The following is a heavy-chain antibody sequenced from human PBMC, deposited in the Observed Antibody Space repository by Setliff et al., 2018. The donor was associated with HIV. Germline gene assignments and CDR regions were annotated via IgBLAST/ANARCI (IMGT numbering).Heavy chain of an antibody. V-gene: IGHV1-2*06. CDR3: ARAPTLFGVEYYYYFGMDV. Sequence: ASVKVSCKASGYTFSDYFIHWVRQAPGQALEWMGRINPNSGVTTYAQNFQDRVTMTRDTSVNIAYMQLSRLRSDDTAVYYCARAPTLFGVEYYYYFGMDVWGQGTTVTVSS. CDR1: GYTFSDYF. CDR2: INPNSGVT. D-gene: IGHD3-3*01. J-gene: IGHJ6*02.